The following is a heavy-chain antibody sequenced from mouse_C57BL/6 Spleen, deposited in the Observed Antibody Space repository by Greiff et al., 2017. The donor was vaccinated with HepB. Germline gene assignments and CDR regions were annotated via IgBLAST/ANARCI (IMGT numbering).Heavy chain of an antibody. CDR3: ARNEGTEGYFDY. CDR2: INPYNGGT. J-gene: IGHJ2*01. CDR1: GYTFTDYY. Sequence: VQLQQSGPVLVKPGASVKMSCKASGYTFTDYYMNWVNQSHGKSLEWIGVINPYNGGTSYNQKFKGKATLTVDKSSSTAYMELNSLTSEDSAVYYCARNEGTEGYFDYWGQGTTLTVSS. V-gene: IGHV1-19*01.